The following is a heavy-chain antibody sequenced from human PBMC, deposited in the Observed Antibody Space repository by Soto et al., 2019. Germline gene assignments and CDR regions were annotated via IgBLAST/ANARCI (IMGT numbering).Heavy chain of an antibody. CDR3: VRGGIAGHWFDP. J-gene: IGHJ5*02. CDR2: IFHSGST. D-gene: IGHD2-15*01. CDR1: GGSISNNNYY. Sequence: TSETLSLTCTVSGGSISNNNYYWGWVRQPPGKGLEWVGYIFHSGSTLYNPSLRGRLTLSADTSRNQLSLYLTSVTAADTAVYYCVRGGIAGHWFDPWGQGILVTVSS. V-gene: IGHV4-31*03.